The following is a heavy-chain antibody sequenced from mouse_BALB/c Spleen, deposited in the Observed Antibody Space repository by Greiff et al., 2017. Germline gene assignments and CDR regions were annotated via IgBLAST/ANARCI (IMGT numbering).Heavy chain of an antibody. D-gene: IGHD4-1*01. J-gene: IGHJ3*01. Sequence: EVQLQQSGPELVKPGASVKIPCKASGYTFTDYNMDWVKQSHGKSLEWIGDINPNNGGTIYNQKFKGKATLTVDKSSSTAYMELRSLTSEDTAVYYCASSNWDWFAYWGQGTLVTVSA. CDR2: INPNNGGT. CDR3: ASSNWDWFAY. V-gene: IGHV1-18*01. CDR1: GYTFTDYN.